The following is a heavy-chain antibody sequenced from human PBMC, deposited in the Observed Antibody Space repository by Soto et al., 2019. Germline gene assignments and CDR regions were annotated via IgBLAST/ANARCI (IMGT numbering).Heavy chain of an antibody. V-gene: IGHV2-5*01. J-gene: IGHJ4*02. CDR2: IYWNDDK. CDR1: GFSVSRRGES. Sequence: PTLVNPAQKLTVTGNCSGFSVSRRGESESWIRQPPGKALEWLALIYWNDDKRYSPSLKSRLTIIKDTSKNQVVLTMTNVDPVDTATYYCAHNEDSNNPDFLGQGTLVPVSS. D-gene: IGHD4-4*01. CDR3: AHNEDSNNPDF.